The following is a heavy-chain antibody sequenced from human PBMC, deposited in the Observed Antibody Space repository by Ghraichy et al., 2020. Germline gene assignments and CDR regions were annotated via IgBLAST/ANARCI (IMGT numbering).Heavy chain of an antibody. CDR1: GFTFSSYA. J-gene: IGHJ4*02. V-gene: IGHV3-30*04. CDR2: ISYDGSNK. Sequence: GGSLRLSCAASGFTFSSYAMHWVRQAPGKGLEWVAVISYDGSNKYYADSVKGRFTISRDNSKNTLYLQMNSLRAEDTAVYYCARDGPTGDVDYWGQGTLVTVSS. CDR3: ARDGPTGDVDY. D-gene: IGHD7-27*01.